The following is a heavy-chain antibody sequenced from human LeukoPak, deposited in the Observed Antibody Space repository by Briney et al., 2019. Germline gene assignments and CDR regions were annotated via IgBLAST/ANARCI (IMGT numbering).Heavy chain of an antibody. V-gene: IGHV1-69*13. CDR1: GGTFSSYA. CDR3: AMNGYGDYDNDY. CDR2: IIPIFGTA. J-gene: IGHJ4*02. Sequence: SVKVSCTASGGTFSSYAISWVRQAPGQGLEWMGGIIPIFGTANYAQKFQGRVTITADESTSTAYMELSSLRSEDTAVYYCAMNGYGDYDNDYWGQGTLVTVSS. D-gene: IGHD4-17*01.